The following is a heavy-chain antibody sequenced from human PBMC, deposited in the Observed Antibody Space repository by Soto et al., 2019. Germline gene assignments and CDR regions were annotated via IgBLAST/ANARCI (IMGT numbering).Heavy chain of an antibody. Sequence: QVQLVQSGAEVKKPGSSVKVSCKASGGTFSSYAISWVRQAPGQGLEWMGGIIPIFGTANYAQKFQGRLTITAGESTSTADMELSSLRSEDTAVYYCARPPNESSGYFYGMDVWSQGTTVTVSS. CDR3: ARPPNESSGYFYGMDV. CDR1: GGTFSSYA. J-gene: IGHJ6*02. CDR2: IIPIFGTA. V-gene: IGHV1-69*12. D-gene: IGHD6-19*01.